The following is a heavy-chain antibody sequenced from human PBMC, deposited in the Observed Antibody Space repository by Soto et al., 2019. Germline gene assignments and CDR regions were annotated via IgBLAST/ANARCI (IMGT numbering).Heavy chain of an antibody. Sequence: EVQVLESGGGLAQPGRSLRLSCAVSGLSFSSYAMTWVRQSPGKGLEGASSISRSGNSTYSADSVRSRFTISRDNSKNTLYLQMNSLRAEDMAVYYCAKDAKILDWLPTSYYFDFWGQGTLVTVSS. J-gene: IGHJ4*02. CDR2: ISRSGNST. V-gene: IGHV3-23*01. CDR3: AKDAKILDWLPTSYYFDF. CDR1: GLSFSSYA. D-gene: IGHD3-9*01.